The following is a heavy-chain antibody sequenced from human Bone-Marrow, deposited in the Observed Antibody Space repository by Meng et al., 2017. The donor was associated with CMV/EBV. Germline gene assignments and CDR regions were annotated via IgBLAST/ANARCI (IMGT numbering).Heavy chain of an antibody. CDR1: GGSFSGYY. J-gene: IGHJ5*02. CDR2: INHSGST. CDR3: AIGQRGWFDP. V-gene: IGHV4-34*01. Sequence: SETLSLTCAVYGGSFSGYYWSWIRQPPGKGLEWIGEINHSGSTNYNPSLKSRVTISVDTSKNQFSLKLSSVTAADATVCYCAIGQRGWFDPWGQGTLVTVSS.